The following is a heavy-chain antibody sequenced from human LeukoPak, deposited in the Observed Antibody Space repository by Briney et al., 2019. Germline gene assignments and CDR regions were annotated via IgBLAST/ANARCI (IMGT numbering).Heavy chain of an antibody. CDR1: GGSISSGSYY. J-gene: IGHJ6*03. CDR3: ARDGTGGNPPYYYYYYMDV. V-gene: IGHV4-61*02. Sequence: SETLSLTCTVSGGSISSGSYYWGWIRQPAGKGLEWIGRIYTSGSTNYNPSLKSRVTISVDTSKNQFSLKLSSVTAADTAVYYCARDGTGGNPPYYYYYYMDVWGKGTTVTVSS. D-gene: IGHD4-23*01. CDR2: IYTSGST.